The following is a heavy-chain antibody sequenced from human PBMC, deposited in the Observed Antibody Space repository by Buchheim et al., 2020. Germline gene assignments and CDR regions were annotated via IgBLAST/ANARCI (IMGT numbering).Heavy chain of an antibody. CDR1: GFTFRNYG. Sequence: QVQLAESGGDVVQPGRSLRLSCAASGFTFRNYGIHWVRQAPGKGLEWVAVIWFDGSKKEYADSVKGRFTIYRDDSKHKVYLQRNSLRAEDTAVYYCARAGYISGCHTIDYWGPGTL. J-gene: IGHJ4*02. V-gene: IGHV3-33*01. D-gene: IGHD5-12*01. CDR3: ARAGYISGCHTIDY. CDR2: IWFDGSKK.